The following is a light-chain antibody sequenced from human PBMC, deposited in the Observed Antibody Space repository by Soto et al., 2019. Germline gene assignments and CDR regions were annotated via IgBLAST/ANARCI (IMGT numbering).Light chain of an antibody. CDR1: QSLRTW. J-gene: IGKJ1*01. CDR3: LEYNTYPWT. CDR2: NVQ. Sequence: DIQITQSPSTLSASIGDRVTITCRASQSLRTWLAWFQQRPGEAPKGLIYNVQYFESGVPPRYAASGPESAFTLTINGLQPDDFATYYCLEYNTYPWTGGQGTKMEIK. V-gene: IGKV1-5*03.